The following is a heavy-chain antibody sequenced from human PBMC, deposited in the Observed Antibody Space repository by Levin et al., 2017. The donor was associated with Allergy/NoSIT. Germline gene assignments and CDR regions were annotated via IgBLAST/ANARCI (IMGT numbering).Heavy chain of an antibody. CDR3: AREQDFDWYDAFDI. V-gene: IGHV3-21*01. J-gene: IGHJ3*02. CDR1: GFTFSSYS. Sequence: GGSLRLSCAASGFTFSSYSMNWVRQAPGKGLEWVSSISSSSSYIYYADSVKGRFTISRDNAKNSLYLQMNSLRAEDTAVYYCAREQDFDWYDAFDIWGQGTMVTVSS. D-gene: IGHD3-9*01. CDR2: ISSSSSYI.